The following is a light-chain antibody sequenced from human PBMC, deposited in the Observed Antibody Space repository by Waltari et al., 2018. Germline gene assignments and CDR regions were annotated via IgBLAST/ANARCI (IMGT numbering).Light chain of an antibody. CDR3: QSYDSSLSVV. J-gene: IGLJ2*01. V-gene: IGLV1-40*01. CDR2: NNN. CDR1: SSNIGAGYA. Sequence: VLTQPPSVSGAPGQRVTIPCTGSSSNIGAGYAVHWYQQPPGTAPKLLIFNNNNRPSGVPDRFSGSKSGTSASLAISGLQAEDEADYYCQSYDSSLSVVFGGGTRLTVL.